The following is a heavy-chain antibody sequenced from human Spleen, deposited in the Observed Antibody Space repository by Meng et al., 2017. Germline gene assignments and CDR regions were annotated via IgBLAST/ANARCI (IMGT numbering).Heavy chain of an antibody. J-gene: IGHJ4*02. CDR3: ARGPTTMAHDFDY. CDR1: GGSFSDYY. D-gene: IGHD4-11*01. V-gene: IGHV4-34*01. Sequence: HFHHGAAVRLNPSETLSLSCVVSGGSFSDYYWSWIRQPPGKGLEWIGEINHSGSTNYNPSLESRATISVDTSQNNLSLKLSSVTAADSAVYYCARGPTTMAHDFDYWGQGTLVTVSS. CDR2: INHSGST.